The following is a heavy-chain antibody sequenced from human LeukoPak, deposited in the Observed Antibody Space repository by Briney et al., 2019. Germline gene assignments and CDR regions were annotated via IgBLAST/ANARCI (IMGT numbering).Heavy chain of an antibody. J-gene: IGHJ5*02. D-gene: IGHD3-3*01. CDR3: TRTPPATHYDFWSGSYTGWFDP. CDR1: GGAISSSSYY. CDR2: LYYNGRT. V-gene: IGHV4-39*01. Sequence: SETLSLTCTFSGGAISSSSYYWGWIRQSPGEGLEWIGSLYYNGRTYYNPSLKSRVTMSVDTSKNQFSLKLTSVTAADTATYYCTRTPPATHYDFWSGSYTGWFDPWGQGTLVTVSS.